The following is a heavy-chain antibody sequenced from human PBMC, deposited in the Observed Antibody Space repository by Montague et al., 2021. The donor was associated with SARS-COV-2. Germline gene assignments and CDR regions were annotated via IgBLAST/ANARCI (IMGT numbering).Heavy chain of an antibody. J-gene: IGHJ2*01. V-gene: IGHV3-23*01. CDR1: GFTFSDYG. CDR3: AKLEHITMLVEAPTYWYFDL. Sequence: SLRLSCAASGFTFSDYGMSWVRQPPGKGLEWVSGIGGSGGSSYYADSVKGRFTISRDNSKDTLYLQMNSLRAEDTAIYFCAKLEHITMLVEAPTYWYFDLWGRGTLVTVSS. CDR2: IGGSGGSS. D-gene: IGHD3-10*01.